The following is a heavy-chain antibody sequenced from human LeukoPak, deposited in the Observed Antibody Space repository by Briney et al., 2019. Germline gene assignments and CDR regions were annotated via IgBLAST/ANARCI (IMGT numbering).Heavy chain of an antibody. J-gene: IGHJ4*02. CDR1: GFTFSSYS. CDR3: AKDLGPTYDSSGYYYVATSDY. CDR2: ISSSSSYI. V-gene: IGHV3-21*04. D-gene: IGHD3-22*01. Sequence: PGGSLRLSCAASGFTFSSYSMNWVRQAPGKGLEWVSSISSSSSYIYYADSVKGRFTISRDNSKNTLYLQMNSLRAEDTAVYYCAKDLGPTYDSSGYYYVATSDYWGQGTLVTVSS.